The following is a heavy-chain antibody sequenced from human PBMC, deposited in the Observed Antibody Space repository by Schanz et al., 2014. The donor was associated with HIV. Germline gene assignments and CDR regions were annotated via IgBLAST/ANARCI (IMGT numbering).Heavy chain of an antibody. Sequence: QVKLVESGGGVVQPGRSLRLSCAASGFTFSSYGIHWVRQAPGKGLEWVALISHDGTNINYADSVKGRFTISRDNSRNTLYLQMSSLSVEDTAIYYCAKAGSGDLHESFDQWGQGTQVTVSS. CDR2: ISHDGTNI. CDR3: AKAGSGDLHESFDQ. V-gene: IGHV3-30*18. J-gene: IGHJ4*02. CDR1: GFTFSSYG. D-gene: IGHD3-3*01.